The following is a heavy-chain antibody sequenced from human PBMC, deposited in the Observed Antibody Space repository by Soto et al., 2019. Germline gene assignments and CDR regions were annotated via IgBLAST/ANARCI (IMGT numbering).Heavy chain of an antibody. J-gene: IGHJ6*02. CDR2: IYYSGST. V-gene: IGHV4-30-4*01. CDR1: GGSISSGDYY. Sequence: PSETLSLTCTVSGGSISSGDYYWSWIRQPPGKGLEWIGYIYYSGSTYYHPSLQSRVTISVDTSKNQFSLKLSSVTAADTAVYYCARSEEDSDYYYGMDVWGQGTTVTVSS. D-gene: IGHD2-15*01. CDR3: ARSEEDSDYYYGMDV.